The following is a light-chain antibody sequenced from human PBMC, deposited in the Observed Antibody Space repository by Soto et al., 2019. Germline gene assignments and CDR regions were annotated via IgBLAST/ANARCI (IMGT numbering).Light chain of an antibody. J-gene: IGKJ2*01. CDR1: QTISFY. Sequence: IQMIQSPSSLSASVGDTVTITCRASQTISFYLNWYQQKPGRTPNLLIYATSSLQSGVPSRFDGSGSGTEFTLTISSLQPDDFATYYCQQSFSTPHTFGQGTKLELK. V-gene: IGKV1-39*01. CDR2: ATS. CDR3: QQSFSTPHT.